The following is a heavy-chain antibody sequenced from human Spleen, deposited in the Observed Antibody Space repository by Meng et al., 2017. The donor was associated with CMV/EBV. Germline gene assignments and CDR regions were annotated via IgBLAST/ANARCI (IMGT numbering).Heavy chain of an antibody. CDR2: INPNSGGT. V-gene: IGHV1-2*04. J-gene: IGHJ5*02. D-gene: IGHD2-15*01. CDR3: ARAPSQGYCSGGSCYFPTGFDP. Sequence: QVQLVQSGAEVKKPGASVKVSCKASGYTFTGYYMHWVRQAPGQGLEWMGWINPNSGGTNYAQKFQGWVTMTRDTSISTAYMEPSRLRSDDTAVYYCARAPSQGYCSGGSCYFPTGFDPWGQGTLVTVSS. CDR1: GYTFTGYY.